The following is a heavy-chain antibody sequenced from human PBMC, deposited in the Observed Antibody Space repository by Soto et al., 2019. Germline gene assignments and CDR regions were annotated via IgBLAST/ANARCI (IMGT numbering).Heavy chain of an antibody. Sequence: EVQLLESGGGLVQPGGSLRLSCAASGFTFSSYAMSWVRQAPGKGLEWVSAISGSGGSTYYADSVKGRFTISRDNSKNTLYLQMNSLRAEDTAVYYCAKACSGGSCFGRRTNWFDPWGQGTLVTVSS. D-gene: IGHD2-15*01. CDR1: GFTFSSYA. V-gene: IGHV3-23*01. CDR3: AKACSGGSCFGRRTNWFDP. CDR2: ISGSGGST. J-gene: IGHJ5*02.